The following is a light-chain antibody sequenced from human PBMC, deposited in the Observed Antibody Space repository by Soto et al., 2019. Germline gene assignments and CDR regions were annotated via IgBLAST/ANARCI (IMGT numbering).Light chain of an antibody. V-gene: IGLV1-44*01. CDR1: NSNIGSNT. CDR2: DNN. Sequence: QSVLTQPPSASGTPGQRVTITCSGSNSNIGSNTVNWYQQLPGTAPKLLVYDNNKRPSGVPGRFSDSKSGTSASLAISGLKSEDEADYYCASWDDRLNAVVFGGGTQLTVL. CDR3: ASWDDRLNAVV. J-gene: IGLJ2*01.